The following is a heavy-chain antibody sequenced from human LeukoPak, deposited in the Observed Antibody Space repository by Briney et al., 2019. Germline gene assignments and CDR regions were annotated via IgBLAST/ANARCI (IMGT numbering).Heavy chain of an antibody. CDR3: ARDGGSGWHYYYGMDV. CDR2: IIPIFGTA. Sequence: ASVKVSCKASGGTFSSYAISWVQQAPGQGLEWMGGIIPIFGTANYAQKFQGRVTITADESTSTAYMELSSLRSEDTAVYYCARDGGSGWHYYYGMDVWGQGTTVTVSS. D-gene: IGHD6-19*01. J-gene: IGHJ6*02. V-gene: IGHV1-69*01. CDR1: GGTFSSYA.